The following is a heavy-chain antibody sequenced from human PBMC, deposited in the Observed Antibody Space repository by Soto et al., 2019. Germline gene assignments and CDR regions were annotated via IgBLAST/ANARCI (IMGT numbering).Heavy chain of an antibody. CDR1: GYTFTCYY. CDR2: INPSGGST. D-gene: IGHD4-17*01. CDR3: ARGYGDYGGDAFDI. V-gene: IGHV1-46*03. Sequence: ASVKVSCKSSGYTFTCYYMHCVRQAPGQGLEWMGIINPSGGSTSYAQKFQGRVTMTRDTSASTVYMELSSLRSEDTAVYYCARGYGDYGGDAFDIWGQGTMVTVSS. J-gene: IGHJ3*02.